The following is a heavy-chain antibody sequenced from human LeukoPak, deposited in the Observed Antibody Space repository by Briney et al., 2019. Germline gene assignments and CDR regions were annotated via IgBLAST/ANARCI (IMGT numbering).Heavy chain of an antibody. CDR3: ARGPVDTAMVNYYYYGMDV. V-gene: IGHV3-33*01. Sequence: PGGSLRLSCAASGFTFSSYGMHWVRQAPGKGLEWVAVIWYDGSNKYYADSVKGRFTISRDNSKNTLYPQMNSLRAEDTAVYYCARGPVDTAMVNYYYYGMDVWGQGTTVTVSS. J-gene: IGHJ6*02. D-gene: IGHD5-18*01. CDR1: GFTFSSYG. CDR2: IWYDGSNK.